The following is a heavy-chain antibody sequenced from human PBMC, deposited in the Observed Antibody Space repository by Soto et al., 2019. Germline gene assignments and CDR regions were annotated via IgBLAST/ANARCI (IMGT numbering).Heavy chain of an antibody. D-gene: IGHD2-21*02. J-gene: IGHJ6*02. CDR2: ISYDGSNK. CDR1: GFTFSSYA. V-gene: IGHV3-30-3*01. Sequence: QVQLVESGGGVVQPGRSLRLSCAASGFTFSSYAMHWVRQAPGKGLEWVAVISYDGSNKYYADSVKGRFTISRDTSMNTLYMQMNSLRAEDTAVYYCAGDYYRFNGGDGFSRGVWGQGTTVTVSS. CDR3: AGDYYRFNGGDGFSRGV.